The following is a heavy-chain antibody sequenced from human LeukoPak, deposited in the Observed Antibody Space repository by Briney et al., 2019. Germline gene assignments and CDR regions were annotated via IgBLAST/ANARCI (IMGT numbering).Heavy chain of an antibody. CDR3: AKKRDAFDI. CDR1: GFTFSSYA. V-gene: IGHV3-23*01. Sequence: GGSLRLSCAASGFTFSSYAMRWVRQAPGKRPEWVSSLTDSGGTTYYVDSVKGRFTISRDNSKNTLYLHMNSLRAEDTAMYYCAKKRDAFDIWGQGTVVAVSS. D-gene: IGHD5-24*01. J-gene: IGHJ3*02. CDR2: LTDSGGTT.